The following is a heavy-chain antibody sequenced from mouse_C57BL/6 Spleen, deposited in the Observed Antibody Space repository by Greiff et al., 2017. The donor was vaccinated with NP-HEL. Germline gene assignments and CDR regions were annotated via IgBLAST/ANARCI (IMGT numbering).Heavy chain of an antibody. CDR3: ARGADGYFHWYFDV. Sequence: QVQLQQPGAELVKPGASVKMSCKASGYTFTSYWITWVKQRPGQGLEWIGDIYPGSGSTNYNEKFKSKATLTVDTSSSTAYMQLSSLTSEDSAVYYCARGADGYFHWYFDVWGTGTTVTVSS. J-gene: IGHJ1*03. D-gene: IGHD2-3*01. V-gene: IGHV1-55*01. CDR1: GYTFTSYW. CDR2: IYPGSGST.